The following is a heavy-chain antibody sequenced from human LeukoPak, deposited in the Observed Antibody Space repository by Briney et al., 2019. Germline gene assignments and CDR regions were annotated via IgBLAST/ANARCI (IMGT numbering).Heavy chain of an antibody. Sequence: GGSLRLSCAASGFTFSSYSMNWVRQAPGKGLEWVSYISSISSTIYYSDSVKGRFTISRDNAKNSLYLQMNSLRAEDTAVYYCAKLYSSTWENYFDCWGQGTLVAVSS. CDR3: AKLYSSTWENYFDC. CDR2: ISSISSTI. J-gene: IGHJ4*02. D-gene: IGHD6-13*01. CDR1: GFTFSSYS. V-gene: IGHV3-48*01.